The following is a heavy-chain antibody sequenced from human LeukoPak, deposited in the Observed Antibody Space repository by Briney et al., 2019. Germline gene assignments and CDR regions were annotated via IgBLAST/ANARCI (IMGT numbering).Heavy chain of an antibody. D-gene: IGHD2-2*01. CDR3: ARGRTYATRFDY. CDR1: GGSIRSDY. Sequence: SETLSLTCTVSGGSIRSDYWSWIRPPPGKGRTWIGYVYYSGTTNSGSTNYNPSLQSRVTISVDTSKSQSSLRVNYVTAADTAVYYCARGRTYATRFDYWGRGTLVTVSS. CDR2: VYYSGTTNSGST. V-gene: IGHV4-59*01. J-gene: IGHJ4*02.